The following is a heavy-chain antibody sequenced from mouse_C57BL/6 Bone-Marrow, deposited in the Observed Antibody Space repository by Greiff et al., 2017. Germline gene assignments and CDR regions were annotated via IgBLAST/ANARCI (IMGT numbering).Heavy chain of an antibody. CDR2: INPGSGGT. D-gene: IGHD2-1*01. Sequence: QVQLQQSGAELVRPGTSVKVSCKASGYAFTNYLIEWVKQRPGQGLEWIGVINPGSGGTNYNEKFKGKATLTADKSSSTAYMQLSSLTSEDSAVYFCARSNGNPRCRYFDVWGTGTTVTVSS. CDR3: ARSNGNPRCRYFDV. V-gene: IGHV1-54*01. CDR1: GYAFTNYL. J-gene: IGHJ1*03.